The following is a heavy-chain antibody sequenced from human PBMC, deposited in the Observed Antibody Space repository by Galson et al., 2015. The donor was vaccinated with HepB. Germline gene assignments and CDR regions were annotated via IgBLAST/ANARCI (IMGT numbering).Heavy chain of an antibody. CDR2: ISYDGSNK. CDR3: ARAQEGSYFDY. J-gene: IGHJ4*02. D-gene: IGHD3-10*01. V-gene: IGHV3-30-3*01. CDR1: GFTFSSYA. Sequence: SLRLSCAASGFTFSSYAMHWVRQAPGKGLEWVAVISYDGSNKYYADSVKGRFTISRDNSKNTLYLQMNSLRAEDTAVYYCARAQEGSYFDYWGQGTLVTVSS.